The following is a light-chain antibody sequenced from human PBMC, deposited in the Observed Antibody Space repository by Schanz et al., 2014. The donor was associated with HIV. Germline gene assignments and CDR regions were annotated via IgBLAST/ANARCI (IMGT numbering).Light chain of an antibody. CDR3: LQYNDDVYT. V-gene: IGKV1-5*03. J-gene: IGKJ2*01. CDR1: QSIRSW. CDR2: QAS. Sequence: DIHMTQSPSTLSASVGDRVTITCRASQSIRSWLAWYQQKPGRAPNLLIYQASTLETGVPSRFSGSGSGTEFTLTISSLQSDDFATYYCLQYNDDVYTFGQGTKLEIK.